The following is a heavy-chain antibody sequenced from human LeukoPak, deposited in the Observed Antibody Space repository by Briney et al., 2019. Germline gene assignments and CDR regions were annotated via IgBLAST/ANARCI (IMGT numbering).Heavy chain of an antibody. V-gene: IGHV3-74*01. D-gene: IGHD2-15*01. CDR3: VVGGSPGY. CDR1: GLAFSAYK. CDR2: ISTDGYTT. J-gene: IGHJ4*02. Sequence: GGSLRLSCAASGLAFSAYKMHWVRQAPRKGLVWVSRISTDGYTTDYADFVQGRSTASRDNTKNTWSLGMNSLRAEDTAVYYCVVGGSPGYWGQGTLVTVSS.